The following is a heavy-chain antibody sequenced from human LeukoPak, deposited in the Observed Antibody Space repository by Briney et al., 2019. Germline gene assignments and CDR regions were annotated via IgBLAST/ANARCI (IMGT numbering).Heavy chain of an antibody. D-gene: IGHD6-13*01. CDR3: AKDAYSSSWYADY. CDR1: GFTFSSYA. J-gene: IGHJ4*02. CDR2: ISGSGGST. V-gene: IGHV3-23*01. Sequence: GETLRLSCAASGFTFSSYAMSWVRQAPGKGLEWVSAISGSGGSTYYADSVKGRFTISRDNSKNTLYLQMNSLRAEDTAVYYCAKDAYSSSWYADYWGQGTLVTVSS.